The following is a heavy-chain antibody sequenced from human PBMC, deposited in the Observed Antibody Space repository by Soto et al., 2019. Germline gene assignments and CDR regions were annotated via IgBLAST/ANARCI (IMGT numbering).Heavy chain of an antibody. CDR3: ARGRTTTPKAARPVFYYYYGMDV. Sequence: GASVKVSCKASGGTFSSYAISWVRQAPGQGLEWMGGIIPIFGTANYAQKFQGRVTITADESTSTAYMELSSLRSEDTAVYYCARGRTTTPKAARPVFYYYYGMDVWGQGTTVTVSS. CDR1: GGTFSSYA. J-gene: IGHJ6*02. V-gene: IGHV1-69*13. D-gene: IGHD6-6*01. CDR2: IIPIFGTA.